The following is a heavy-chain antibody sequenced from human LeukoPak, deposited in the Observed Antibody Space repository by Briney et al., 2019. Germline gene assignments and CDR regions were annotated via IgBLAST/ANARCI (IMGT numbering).Heavy chain of an antibody. V-gene: IGHV4-34*01. J-gene: IGHJ4*02. D-gene: IGHD2-15*01. CDR3: RIVVVRGIDY. CDR1: GGSFSGYY. CDR2: INHSGSS. Sequence: SETLSLTCAVYGGSFSGYYWSWIRQPPGKGLEWIGEINHSGSSNYNPSLKRRVTISIDTSKNHFSLKLSSVTAADTAVYYCRIVVVRGIDYWGQGTLVTVSS.